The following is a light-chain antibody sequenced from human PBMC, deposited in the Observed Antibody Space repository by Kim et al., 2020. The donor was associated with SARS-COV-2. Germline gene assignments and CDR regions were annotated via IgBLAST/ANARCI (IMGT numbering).Light chain of an antibody. V-gene: IGLV7-46*01. Sequence: QAVVTQEPSLTVSPGGTVTLTCGCSSGEVTSGHYPYWLQQKPGQAPRTLIYDARNKHSWTPARFSGSLLGGKAALTLSGAQPEDEADYYCLLLYSGAWVFGGGTQLTVL. CDR2: DAR. CDR1: SGEVTSGHY. J-gene: IGLJ3*02. CDR3: LLLYSGAWV.